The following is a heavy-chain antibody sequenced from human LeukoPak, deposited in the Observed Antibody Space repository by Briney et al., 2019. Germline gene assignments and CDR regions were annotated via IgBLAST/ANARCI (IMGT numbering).Heavy chain of an antibody. V-gene: IGHV3-48*04. CDR3: ARAYSGYCNGGSCYDFDY. Sequence: PGGSLRLSCAASGFTFSSYSMNWVRQAPGKGLEWVSYISSSSSTIYYGDSVKGRFTSSRHNAKNSLYLQMNSLRVEDTAVYYCARAYSGYCNGGSCYDFDYWGQGALVTVSS. CDR1: GFTFSSYS. J-gene: IGHJ4*02. CDR2: ISSSSSTI. D-gene: IGHD2-15*01.